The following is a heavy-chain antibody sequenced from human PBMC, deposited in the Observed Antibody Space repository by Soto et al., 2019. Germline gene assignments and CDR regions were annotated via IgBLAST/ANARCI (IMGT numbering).Heavy chain of an antibody. J-gene: IGHJ4*02. CDR3: TIAGASYYCAPRY. CDR2: ISGSGDRT. Sequence: EVQLLESGGGLVQPGGSLRLSCVASGFTFTTYAMTWVRQAPGKGLEWVSAISGSGDRTYHADSAKGRFTISRDNSKNTMYLQMSSLRAEDTAEYYCTIAGASYYCAPRYWGQGTLVIVSS. V-gene: IGHV3-23*01. CDR1: GFTFTTYA. D-gene: IGHD1-26*01.